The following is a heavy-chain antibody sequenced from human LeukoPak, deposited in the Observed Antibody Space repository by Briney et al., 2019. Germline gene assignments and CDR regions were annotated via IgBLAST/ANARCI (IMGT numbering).Heavy chain of an antibody. V-gene: IGHV3-48*01. CDR2: ISSSSSTI. D-gene: IGHD6-13*01. CDR3: ARVQGSSDHMDV. CDR1: GFTFSSYS. J-gene: IGHJ6*03. Sequence: GGSLRLSCAASGFTFSSYSMNWVRQAPGKGLEWVSYISSSSSTIYYADSVKGRFTISRDNAKNSLYLRMNSLRAEDTAVYYCARVQGSSDHMDVWGKGTTVTVSS.